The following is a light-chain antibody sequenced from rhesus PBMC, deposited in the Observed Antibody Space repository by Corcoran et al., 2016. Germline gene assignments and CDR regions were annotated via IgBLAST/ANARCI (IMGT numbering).Light chain of an antibody. Sequence: DTQMTQSPSSLSASVGDRVTVTCRASQGINKEVSWYQQKPGKAPTPLIYAASRWQTGVSCRFSGRGSGTYYTLPISRLQPEDVATYYCLQDYTPPYSFGQGSKV. CDR3: LQDYTPPYS. CDR1: QGINKE. J-gene: IGKJ2*01. V-gene: IGKV1-94*01. CDR2: AAS.